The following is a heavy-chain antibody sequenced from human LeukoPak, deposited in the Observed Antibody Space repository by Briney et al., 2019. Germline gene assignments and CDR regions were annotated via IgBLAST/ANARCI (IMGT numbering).Heavy chain of an antibody. CDR3: ARDSAIFGTGAFDI. CDR2: ISTYTGNT. CDR1: GDTFTNYG. Sequence: ASVKVSCKASGDTFTNYGISWVRQAPGQGLEWMGWISTYTGNTNYSQKLQGRVTMTTDTSTNTAYMELRSLTSDEMAVYYCARDSAIFGTGAFDIWGQGTMVTVSS. D-gene: IGHD3-3*01. V-gene: IGHV1-18*03. J-gene: IGHJ3*02.